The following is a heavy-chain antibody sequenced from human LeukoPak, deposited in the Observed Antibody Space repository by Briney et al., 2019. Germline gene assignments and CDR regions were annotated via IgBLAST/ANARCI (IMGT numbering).Heavy chain of an antibody. V-gene: IGHV4-61*01. D-gene: IGHD3-10*01. J-gene: IGHJ4*02. CDR1: GGSISSGSYY. CDR2: IYYSGST. Sequence: SETLSLTCTVSGGSISSGSYYWSWIRQPPGKGLEWIGYIYYSGSTNYNPSLKSRVTISVDTSKNQFSLKLSSVTAADTAVYYCARGVLVRGVFFDYWGQGTLVTVSS. CDR3: ARGVLVRGVFFDY.